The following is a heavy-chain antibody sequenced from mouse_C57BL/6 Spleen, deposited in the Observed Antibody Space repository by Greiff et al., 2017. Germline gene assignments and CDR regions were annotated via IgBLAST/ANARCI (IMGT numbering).Heavy chain of an antibody. CDR2: IYPGDGDT. D-gene: IGHD1-1*01. V-gene: IGHV1-82*01. J-gene: IGHJ2*01. CDR1: GYAFSSSW. Sequence: QLQQSGPELVKPGASVKISCKASGYAFSSSWMNWVKQRPGKGLEWIGRIYPGDGDTNYNGKFKGKATLTADKSSSTAYMQLSSLTSEDSAVYFCARSYGVDYWGQGTTLTVSS. CDR3: ARSYGVDY.